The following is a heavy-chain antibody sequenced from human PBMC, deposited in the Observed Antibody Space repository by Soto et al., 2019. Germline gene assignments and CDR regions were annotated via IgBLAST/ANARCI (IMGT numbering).Heavy chain of an antibody. CDR1: GGSISSYY. Sequence: QVQLQESGPGLVKPSETLSLTCTVSGGSISSYYWTWIRQPPGKGLEWIGYIYYSGSTNYNPSLKSCVTISVDPSKHQFSLELTSVTAAYTAVYYCATTTYYYGSGAFDNWGQGTMVTVSS. D-gene: IGHD3-10*01. CDR2: IYYSGST. J-gene: IGHJ3*02. V-gene: IGHV4-59*01. CDR3: ATTTYYYGSGAFDN.